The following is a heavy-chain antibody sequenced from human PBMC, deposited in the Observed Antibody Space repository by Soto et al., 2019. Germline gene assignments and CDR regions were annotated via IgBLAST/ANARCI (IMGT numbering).Heavy chain of an antibody. CDR1: GFTFSSYW. D-gene: IGHD4-17*01. CDR3: ATTLNDYYYYYYMDV. CDR2: ISSSSSST. V-gene: IGHV3-48*01. J-gene: IGHJ6*03. Sequence: GGSLRLSCAASGFTFSSYWMHWVRQAPGKGLEWVSCISSSSSSTYYADSVKGRFTISRDNAKNSLYLQMNSLRAEDTAVYYCATTLNDYYYYYYMDVWGKGTTVTVSS.